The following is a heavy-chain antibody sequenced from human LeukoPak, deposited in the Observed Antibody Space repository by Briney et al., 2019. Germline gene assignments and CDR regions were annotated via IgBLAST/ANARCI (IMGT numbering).Heavy chain of an antibody. J-gene: IGHJ5*02. CDR3: ARLLYCSSTSCSPWFDP. CDR2: IYYSGYT. Sequence: SETLSLTCTVSGDSISSSTYYWGWIRQPPGKGLEWIGNIYYSGYTYYNPSLKSRVTISVDTSKNQFSLKLSSVTAADTAVYYCARLLYCSSTSCSPWFDPWGQGTLVTVSS. D-gene: IGHD2-2*01. V-gene: IGHV4-39*01. CDR1: GDSISSSTYY.